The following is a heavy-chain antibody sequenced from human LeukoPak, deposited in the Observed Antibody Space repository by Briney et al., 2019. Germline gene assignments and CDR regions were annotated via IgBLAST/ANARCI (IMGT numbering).Heavy chain of an antibody. CDR3: TRQVDSGSYDYYGMDV. V-gene: IGHV3-73*01. CDR2: IRSKANSYAT. J-gene: IGHJ6*02. CDR1: GFTFSGSA. Sequence: PGGSLRLSCAASGFTFSGSAMHWVRQASGKGLEWVGRIRSKANSYATAYAASVKGRFTISRDDSKNTAYLQMNSLKTEDTAVHYCTRQVDSGSYDYYGMDVWGQGTTVTVSS. D-gene: IGHD1-26*01.